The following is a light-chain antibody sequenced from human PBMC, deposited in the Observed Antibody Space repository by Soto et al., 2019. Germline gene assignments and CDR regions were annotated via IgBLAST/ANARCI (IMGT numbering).Light chain of an antibody. V-gene: IGKV1-5*03. CDR1: QSSISW. Sequence: DMQMTQSPSTLSASVGDRVTITCRASQSSISWLAWYQQKPGKAPKILIYKASSLESGVPSRFSGSGSGTEFTLTISSLQPDDFATYYCQQYSTYTPRTFGQGTKV. J-gene: IGKJ1*01. CDR2: KAS. CDR3: QQYSTYTPRT.